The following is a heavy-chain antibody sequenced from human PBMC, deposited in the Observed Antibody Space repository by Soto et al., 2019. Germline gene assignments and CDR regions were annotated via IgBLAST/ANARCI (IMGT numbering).Heavy chain of an antibody. V-gene: IGHV1-2*02. J-gene: IGHJ5*02. CDR1: GYIFNGYY. CDR3: ARGDFDSSANYYAGWFDP. D-gene: IGHD3-22*01. Sequence: QVQLVQSGAEVKQPGASVKVSCKASGYIFNGYYMHWLRQAPGQGLEWMGWFNPNSGGTKYAQKFQGRVTMTNDTSINTAYMELRGLISDDTAVYYCARGDFDSSANYYAGWFDPWGQGTLVTLSS. CDR2: FNPNSGGT.